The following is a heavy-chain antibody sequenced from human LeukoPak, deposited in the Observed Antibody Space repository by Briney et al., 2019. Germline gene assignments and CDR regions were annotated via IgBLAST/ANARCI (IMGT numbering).Heavy chain of an antibody. CDR1: GFTFSSYS. D-gene: IGHD2-2*01. Sequence: GGSLRLSCAASGFTFSSYSMNWVRQAPGKGLEWVSYISSSSSTIYYADSVKGRFTISRDNAKNSLYLQMNSLRAEDTAVYYCARIVGYCSSTSCYAPDYWGQGTLVTVSS. V-gene: IGHV3-48*01. J-gene: IGHJ4*02. CDR2: ISSSSSTI. CDR3: ARIVGYCSSTSCYAPDY.